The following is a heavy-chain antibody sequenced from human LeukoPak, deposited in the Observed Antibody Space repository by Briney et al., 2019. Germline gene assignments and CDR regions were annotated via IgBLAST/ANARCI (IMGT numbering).Heavy chain of an antibody. CDR1: GFTFSSYG. CDR2: IWYDGSHK. V-gene: IGHV3-33*03. J-gene: IGHJ6*02. Sequence: GGSLRLSCAASGFTFSSYGVHWVRQAPGKGLEWVAVIWYDGSHKYYADSVKGRFTISRDNSKNTLYLEMNSLRAEDTAVYYCASWGIVYGSDYYYGMDVWGQGTTVTVSS. D-gene: IGHD3-10*01. CDR3: ASWGIVYGSDYYYGMDV.